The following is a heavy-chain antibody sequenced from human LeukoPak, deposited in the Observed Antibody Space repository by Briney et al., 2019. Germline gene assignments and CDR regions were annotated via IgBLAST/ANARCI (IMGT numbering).Heavy chain of an antibody. D-gene: IGHD2-15*01. Sequence: EASVKVSCEASGYTFTNYDINWVRQATGQGPEWMGWMNPKSGNTGYAQKFQGRVTMTRNTSISTAYMELSSLRSDDTAVYYCARDQDIVVVVAALRQREMGGFDPWGQGTLVTVSS. J-gene: IGHJ5*02. V-gene: IGHV1-8*01. CDR1: GYTFTNYD. CDR2: MNPKSGNT. CDR3: ARDQDIVVVVAALRQREMGGFDP.